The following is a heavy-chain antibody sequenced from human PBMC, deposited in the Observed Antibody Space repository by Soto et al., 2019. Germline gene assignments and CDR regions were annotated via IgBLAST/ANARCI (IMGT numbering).Heavy chain of an antibody. CDR3: ARAPYTSNYYDGSGYPSHFQH. Sequence: LSLTCTVSGGSISSGGYYWSWIRQHPGKGLEWIGYIYYSGSTYYNPSLKSRVTISVDTSKNQFSLKLSSVTAADTAVYYCARAPYTSNYYDGSGYPSHFQHWGQGTLVTVSS. J-gene: IGHJ1*01. CDR1: GGSISSGGYY. V-gene: IGHV4-31*03. D-gene: IGHD3-22*01. CDR2: IYYSGST.